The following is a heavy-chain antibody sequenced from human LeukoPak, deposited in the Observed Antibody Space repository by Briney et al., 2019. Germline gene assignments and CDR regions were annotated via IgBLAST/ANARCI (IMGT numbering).Heavy chain of an antibody. CDR1: GFTFSSYE. V-gene: IGHV3-48*03. CDR3: ARDGVVAGNYYYYYYMGV. Sequence: PGGSLRLSCSASGFTFSSYEMNWVRQAPGKGLEWVSSISSGAATIYYTDSVQGRFTISRDNAKNSLFLQMNSLRAEDTAVYYCARDGVVAGNYYYYYYMGVWGKGTTVTISS. J-gene: IGHJ6*03. CDR2: ISSGAATI. D-gene: IGHD3-22*01.